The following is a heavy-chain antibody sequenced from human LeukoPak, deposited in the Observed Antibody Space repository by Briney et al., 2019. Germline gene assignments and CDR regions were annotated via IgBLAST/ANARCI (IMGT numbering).Heavy chain of an antibody. CDR1: GYTFSGYY. V-gene: IGHV1-2*02. CDR3: ARTAYGDSPAVY. CDR2: INPNSGGT. J-gene: IGHJ4*02. Sequence: ASVKVSCKASGYTFSGYYMHWVRQAPGQGLEWMGWINPNSGGTNHAQKFQGRVTMTRDTSISTAYMELSRLTSDDTAVYYCARTAYGDSPAVYWGQGTLVTVSS. D-gene: IGHD4-17*01.